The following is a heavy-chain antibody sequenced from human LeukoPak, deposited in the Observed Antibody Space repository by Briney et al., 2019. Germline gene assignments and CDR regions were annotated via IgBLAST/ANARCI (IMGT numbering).Heavy chain of an antibody. CDR2: IGPTGFDR. V-gene: IGHV3-21*06. D-gene: IGHD1-14*01. J-gene: IGHJ4*02. CDR1: GLTFSTSG. Sequence: PGGSLRLSCTASGLTFSTSGFNWVRQAPGKGLEWVASIGPTGFDRYHADSIKGRFTISRDNANNFLYLQMNSLRAEDTAVYYCATETNGRHYDYWGQGTLLTVSS. CDR3: ATETNGRHYDY.